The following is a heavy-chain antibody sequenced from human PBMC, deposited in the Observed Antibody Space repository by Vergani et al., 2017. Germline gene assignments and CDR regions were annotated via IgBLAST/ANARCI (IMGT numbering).Heavy chain of an antibody. CDR2: IYHSGNG. CDR1: GDSIISRSYY. CDR3: AREKDYSGGTSHFRGRYFDV. J-gene: IGHJ2*01. V-gene: IGHV4-39*01. Sequence: QMQLQESGPGLVKASETLSLTCTVSGDSIISRSYYLGWIRQPPGKGLEWIGRIYHSGNGDSSSSLKSRVTISVDTSKNQFSLRLTSVTAADTAVYYCAREKDYSGGTSHFRGRYFDVWGRGTLVTVPS. D-gene: IGHD1-1*01.